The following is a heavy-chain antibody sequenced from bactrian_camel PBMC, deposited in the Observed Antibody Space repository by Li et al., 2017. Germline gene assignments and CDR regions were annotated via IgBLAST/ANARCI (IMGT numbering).Heavy chain of an antibody. Sequence: VQLVESGGGLVQPGGSLRLSCAASGLTSSDYYLSWVRQAPGKGLEWVSSINSGGGSTFYADSVEGRFTISEDNAKNTLYLQMNSLKPEDTAMYYCAADRRFSYLPLSPDEYKYWGQGTQVTVS. J-gene: IGHJ4*01. CDR2: INSGGGST. CDR1: GLTSSDYY. CDR3: AADRRFSYLPLSPDEYKY. V-gene: IGHV3S40*01.